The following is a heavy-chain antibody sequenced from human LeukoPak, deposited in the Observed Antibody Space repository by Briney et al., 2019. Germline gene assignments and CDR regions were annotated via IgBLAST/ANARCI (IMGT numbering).Heavy chain of an antibody. V-gene: IGHV4-59*01. CDR3: ARMPKYYYDSSGYYYFDY. Sequence: SETLSLTCTVSGDSINNYYWSWIRQPPGKGLEWIGYIYYSGSTNYNPSLKSRVTISVDTSKNQFSLKLSSVTAADTAVYYCARMPKYYYDSSGYYYFDYWGQGTLVTVSS. J-gene: IGHJ4*02. CDR1: GDSINNYY. D-gene: IGHD3-22*01. CDR2: IYYSGST.